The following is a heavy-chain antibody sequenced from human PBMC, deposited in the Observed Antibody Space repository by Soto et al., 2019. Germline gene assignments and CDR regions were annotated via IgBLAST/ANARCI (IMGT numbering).Heavy chain of an antibody. J-gene: IGHJ6*02. CDR2: IWNDGSNK. Sequence: QVQLVESGGGVVQPGRSLRLSCAASGFTFRDHAMHWVRQAPGKGREWLAIIWNDGSNKFYAGSVQGRFTISRDNSKNTVYLQMNTLSAEDTAVYYRATALFPDVDIYAMDVWGQGTTVTVSS. CDR3: ATALFPDVDIYAMDV. V-gene: IGHV3-33*01. CDR1: GFTFRDHA.